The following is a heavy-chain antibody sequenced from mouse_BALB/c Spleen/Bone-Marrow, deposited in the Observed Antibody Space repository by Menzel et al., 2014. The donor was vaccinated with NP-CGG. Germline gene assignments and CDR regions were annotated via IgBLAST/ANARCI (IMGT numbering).Heavy chain of an antibody. CDR3: ARNGNYGAWFAY. V-gene: IGHV14-3*02. D-gene: IGHD2-1*01. J-gene: IGHJ3*01. Sequence: VHVKQSGAELVKPGASVKLSCTASCFNIKDTYMHWVKPRPEQGLEWIGRIDPANGNTKYDPKFQGKATITADTSSNTAYLQLSSLTSEDTAVYYCARNGNYGAWFAYWGQGTLVTVSA. CDR1: CFNIKDTY. CDR2: IDPANGNT.